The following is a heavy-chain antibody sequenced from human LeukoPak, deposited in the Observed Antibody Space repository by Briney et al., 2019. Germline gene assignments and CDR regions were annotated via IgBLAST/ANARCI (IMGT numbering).Heavy chain of an antibody. CDR3: AREDY. V-gene: IGHV3-30-3*01. J-gene: IGHJ4*02. CDR1: GFSFSTYA. CDR2: ISYDGINK. Sequence: PGGSLRLSGAASGFSFSTYAMYWVRQAPGKGLEWVAVISYDGINKYYADSVKGRFTISRDNSKNTLYLQMNSLRAEDTAVYYCAREDYWGQGTLVTVSS.